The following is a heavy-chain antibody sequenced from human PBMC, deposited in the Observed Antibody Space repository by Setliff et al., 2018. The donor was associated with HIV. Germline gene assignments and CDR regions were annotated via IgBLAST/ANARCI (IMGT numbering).Heavy chain of an antibody. J-gene: IGHJ2*01. V-gene: IGHV4-34*01. Sequence: PEETLSLTCAVYGGSFSDTFWTWIRQPPGKGLEWIGDIIHSGSTNYNPSLKNRVAISVDASQKQFSLRLTSVTAADTSVYYCARGLRSSSWYGDKYF. CDR1: GGSFSDTF. CDR2: IIHSGST. CDR3: ARGLRSSSWYGDKYF. D-gene: IGHD6-13*01.